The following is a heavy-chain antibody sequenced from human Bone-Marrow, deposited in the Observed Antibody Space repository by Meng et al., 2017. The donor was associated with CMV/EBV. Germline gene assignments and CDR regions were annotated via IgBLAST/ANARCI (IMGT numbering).Heavy chain of an antibody. D-gene: IGHD3-9*01. V-gene: IGHV3-30-3*01. Sequence: GGSLRLSCAASGFTFSSYAMHWVRQAPGKGLEWVAVISYDGSNKYYADSVKGRFTISRDNSKNTLYLQMNSLRAEDTAVYYCARDQINSYYDIFTGSSLDYWGQGPLVTVSS. CDR3: ARDQINSYYDIFTGSSLDY. CDR1: GFTFSSYA. CDR2: ISYDGSNK. J-gene: IGHJ4*02.